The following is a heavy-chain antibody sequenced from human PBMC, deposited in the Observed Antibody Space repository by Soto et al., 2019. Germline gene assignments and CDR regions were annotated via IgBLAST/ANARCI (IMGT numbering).Heavy chain of an antibody. CDR2: IIPIFGTA. Sequence: ASVKVSGKASGGTFSSYAISWVRQAPGQGLEWMGGIIPIFGTANYAQKFQGRVTITADESTSTAYMELSSLRSEDTAVYYCARDVGGGSRPRGFDPWGQGTLVTVSS. CDR1: GGTFSSYA. J-gene: IGHJ5*02. CDR3: ARDVGGGSRPRGFDP. D-gene: IGHD2-15*01. V-gene: IGHV1-69*13.